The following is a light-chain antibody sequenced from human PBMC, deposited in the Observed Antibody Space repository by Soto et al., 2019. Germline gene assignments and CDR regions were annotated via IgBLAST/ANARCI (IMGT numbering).Light chain of an antibody. J-gene: IGKJ5*01. Sequence: EIVLTQSPATLSLSPGERATLSCRASQSVSSYLAWYQQKPGQAPRLLIYDASNRATGIPARFSGSGSGTDFTLTIISLEHEDFEVYHCQKSSNSITFGQGTRLEIK. CDR2: DAS. CDR1: QSVSSY. CDR3: QKSSNSIT. V-gene: IGKV3-11*01.